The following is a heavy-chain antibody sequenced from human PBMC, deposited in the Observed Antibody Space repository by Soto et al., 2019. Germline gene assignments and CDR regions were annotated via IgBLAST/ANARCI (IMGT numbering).Heavy chain of an antibody. Sequence: PSETLSLTCAVSGGSISSGGYSWSWIRQPPGKGLEWIGYIYHSGSTYYNPSLKSRVTISVDTSKNQFSLKLSSVTAADTAVYYCAADVLRFLEWLFPRFDPWGQGTLVTVSS. CDR2: IYHSGST. CDR1: GGSISSGGYS. D-gene: IGHD3-3*01. CDR3: AADVLRFLEWLFPRFDP. J-gene: IGHJ5*02. V-gene: IGHV4-30-2*01.